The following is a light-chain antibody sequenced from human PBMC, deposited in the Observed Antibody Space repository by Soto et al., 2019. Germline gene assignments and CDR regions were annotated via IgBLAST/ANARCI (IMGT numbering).Light chain of an antibody. J-gene: IGLJ2*01. CDR1: SSNIGSKT. CDR2: SNN. V-gene: IGLV1-44*01. Sequence: QSVLTQPPSASGTPGQRVTISCSGSSSNIGSKTVNWYQQLPGTAPTLLIFSNNHRPSGVPDRFSGSKSGTSASLAISGLQYEDEADDYCAAWDDSLNGVVFGGGTKLTVL. CDR3: AAWDDSLNGVV.